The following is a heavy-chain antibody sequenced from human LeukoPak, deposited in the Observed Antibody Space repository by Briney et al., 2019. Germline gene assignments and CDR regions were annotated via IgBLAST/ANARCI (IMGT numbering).Heavy chain of an antibody. CDR1: AYSFTDFY. CDR2: INPNSGAT. J-gene: IGHJ4*02. CDR3: ARGGSALGY. Sequence: ASVKVSCKASAYSFTDFYLHWVRQAPGQGLEYMGWINPNSGATNYAQKFQGRVTMTRDTSITTAYMELSRLGSDDTAVYYCARGGSALGYWGQGTLVTVSS. V-gene: IGHV1-2*02. D-gene: IGHD3-10*01.